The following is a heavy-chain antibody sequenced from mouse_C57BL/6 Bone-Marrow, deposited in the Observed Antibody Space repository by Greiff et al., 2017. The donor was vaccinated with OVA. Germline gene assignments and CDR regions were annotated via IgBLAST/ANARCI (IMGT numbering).Heavy chain of an antibody. Sequence: DVHLVESGGDLVKPGGSLKLSCAASGFTFSSYGMSWVRQTPDKRLEWVATISSGGSYTYYPDSVKGRFTISRDNAKNTLYLQMSSLKSEDTAMYYCARQIYYDYDWFAYWGQGTLVTVSA. D-gene: IGHD2-4*01. CDR3: ARQIYYDYDWFAY. CDR1: GFTFSSYG. V-gene: IGHV5-6*01. CDR2: ISSGGSYT. J-gene: IGHJ3*01.